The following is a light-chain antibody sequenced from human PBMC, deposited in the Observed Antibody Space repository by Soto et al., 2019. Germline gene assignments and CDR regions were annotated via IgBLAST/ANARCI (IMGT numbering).Light chain of an antibody. CDR3: QQSYSTPIT. J-gene: IGKJ5*01. Sequence: DIQMTQSPSSLSASVGDRVTITCRASQSISSYLNWYQQKPGKAPKLLIYAASSLQSGVPSRFSGSGSATDFTLTISSLQPEDFATYYCQQSYSTPITFGQGTRLEI. V-gene: IGKV1-39*01. CDR1: QSISSY. CDR2: AAS.